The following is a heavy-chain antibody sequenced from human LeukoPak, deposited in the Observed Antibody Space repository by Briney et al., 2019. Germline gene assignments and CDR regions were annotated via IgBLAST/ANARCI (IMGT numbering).Heavy chain of an antibody. D-gene: IGHD4-23*01. CDR2: IYYSGST. CDR3: AGGGGNSGEFDY. CDR1: GGSISSYY. Sequence: PSETLSLTCTVSGGSISSYYWSWIRQPSGKGLEWIGYIYYSGSTNYNPSLKSRVTISVDTSKNQFSLKLSSVTAVDTAVYYCAGGGGNSGEFDYWGQGTLVTVSS. J-gene: IGHJ4*02. V-gene: IGHV4-59*01.